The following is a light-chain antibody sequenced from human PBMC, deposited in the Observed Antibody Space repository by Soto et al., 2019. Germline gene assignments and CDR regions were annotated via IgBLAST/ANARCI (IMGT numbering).Light chain of an antibody. J-gene: IGKJ4*01. CDR3: QQSNNFPLG. V-gene: IGKV1-12*01. CDR1: QEISTW. CDR2: AGS. Sequence: IQMTQYPSYVSASVGDRVTITCRASQEISTWVAWYQQKPGKAPKLLIYAGSSKQSGVPSRFSGSGSGTDFTLPITSLQPEDVATYYCQQSNNFPLGFGGGTRVEIK.